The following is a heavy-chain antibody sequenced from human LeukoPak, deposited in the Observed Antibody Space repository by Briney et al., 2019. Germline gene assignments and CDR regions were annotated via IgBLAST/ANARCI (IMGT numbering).Heavy chain of an antibody. V-gene: IGHV2-70*04. CDR2: IDWDDDK. CDR3: ARWGRSGLDY. CDR1: GFSLSTSGMR. Sequence: SGPALVKPTQTPTLTCTFSGFSLSTSGMRVSWIRQPPGKALEWLARIDWDDDKFYSTSLKTRLTISKDTSKNQVVLTMTNMDPVDTATYYCARWGRSGLDYWGQGTLVTVSS. D-gene: IGHD3-22*01. J-gene: IGHJ4*02.